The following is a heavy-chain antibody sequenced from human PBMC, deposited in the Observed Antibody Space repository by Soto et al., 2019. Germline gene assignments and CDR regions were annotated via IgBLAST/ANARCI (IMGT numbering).Heavy chain of an antibody. V-gene: IGHV3-74*01. Sequence: EVQLVESGGGLVQPGGSLRLSCVVSGFTFCTYWMHWVRQAPGKGLVWVSRIKSDGSSTNYADSVKGRFAVSRDNAKNTLFLQMNSLRDEDTAVYYCVREFGKGDYWGQGTLVTVSS. D-gene: IGHD3-10*01. CDR1: GFTFCTYW. CDR3: VREFGKGDY. CDR2: IKSDGSST. J-gene: IGHJ4*02.